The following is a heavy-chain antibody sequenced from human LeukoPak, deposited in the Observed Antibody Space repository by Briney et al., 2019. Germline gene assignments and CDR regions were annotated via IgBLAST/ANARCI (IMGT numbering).Heavy chain of an antibody. Sequence: PGGSLRLSCAGSAFTFRSNSLSWVRQAPGKGLEWVSGFRGSAFATYYADSVKGRFTISRDNSRNTLYLQMNSLRAEDTAVYYCAKMACDSNGYPYWGQGTLVTVSS. D-gene: IGHD3-22*01. CDR2: FRGSAFAT. CDR1: AFTFRSNS. CDR3: AKMACDSNGYPY. J-gene: IGHJ4*02. V-gene: IGHV3-23*01.